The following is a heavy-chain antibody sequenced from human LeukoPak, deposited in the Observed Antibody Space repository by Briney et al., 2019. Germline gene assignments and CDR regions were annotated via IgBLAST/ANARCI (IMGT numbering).Heavy chain of an antibody. CDR1: GGSISSSSYY. V-gene: IGHV4-39*07. CDR2: TYYSGST. J-gene: IGHJ6*02. Sequence: SETLSLTCTVSGGSISSSSYYWGWIRQPPGKGLEWIGSTYYSGSTYYNPSLKSRVTISVDTSKNQFSLKLSSVTAADTAVYYCARDERAGYGMDVWGQGTTVTVSS. CDR3: ARDERAGYGMDV.